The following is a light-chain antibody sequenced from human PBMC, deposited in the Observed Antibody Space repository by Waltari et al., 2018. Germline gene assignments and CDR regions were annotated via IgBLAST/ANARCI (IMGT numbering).Light chain of an antibody. Sequence: DIGMTQSPLSLSVTPGEPACISCRSSQSLLHGSGNTFLGRYLQKPGQSPQLLISLVSSRASGVPDRFSGRGSGTDFTLEISRVEAEDVGVYFCMQARQTPLTFGQGTKVEIK. V-gene: IGKV2-28*01. CDR3: MQARQTPLT. CDR2: LVS. J-gene: IGKJ1*01. CDR1: QSLLHGSGNTF.